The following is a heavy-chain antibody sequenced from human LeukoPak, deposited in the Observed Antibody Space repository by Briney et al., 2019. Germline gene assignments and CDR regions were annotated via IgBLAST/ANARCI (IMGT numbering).Heavy chain of an antibody. Sequence: GSLRLSCAASGFTFSNYWMHWVRQALGKGLVWVSRINSDGSSSRYADSVEGRFTISRDNAKNTLYLQMDSLRAEDTAVYYCVREKSGSYSSWGQGTLVTVSS. D-gene: IGHD1-26*01. CDR1: GFTFSNYW. CDR2: INSDGSSS. CDR3: VREKSGSYSS. J-gene: IGHJ5*02. V-gene: IGHV3-74*01.